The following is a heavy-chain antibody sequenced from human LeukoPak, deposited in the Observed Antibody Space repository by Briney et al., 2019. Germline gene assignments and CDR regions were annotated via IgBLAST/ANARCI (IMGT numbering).Heavy chain of an antibody. J-gene: IGHJ3*02. CDR1: RFTFSSYA. CDR2: ISYDGSNK. V-gene: IGHV3-30*01. D-gene: IGHD1-26*01. Sequence: GGSLRLSCAASRFTFSSYAMHWVRQAPGKGLEWVAVISYDGSNKYYADSVKGRFTISRDNSKNTLYLQMNSLRAEDTAVYYCARENWEIWGQGTMVTVSS. CDR3: ARENWEI.